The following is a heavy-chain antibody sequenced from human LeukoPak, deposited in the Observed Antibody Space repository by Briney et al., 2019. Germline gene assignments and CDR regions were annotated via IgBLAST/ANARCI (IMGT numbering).Heavy chain of an antibody. V-gene: IGHV3-21*04. J-gene: IGHJ3*02. CDR3: AHRGILPKEAFDI. D-gene: IGHD2/OR15-2a*01. CDR2: ISSSSSYI. CDR1: GFTFSSYS. Sequence: GGSLRLSCAASGFTFSSYSMNWVRQAPGKGLEWVSSISSSSSYIYYADSVKGRFTISRDNSKNTLYLQMNSLRAEDTAVYYCAHRGILPKEAFDIWGQGTMVTVSS.